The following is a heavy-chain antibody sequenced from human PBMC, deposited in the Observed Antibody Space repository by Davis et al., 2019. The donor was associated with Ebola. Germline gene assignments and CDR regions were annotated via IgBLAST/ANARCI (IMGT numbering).Heavy chain of an antibody. V-gene: IGHV4-34*01. CDR2: INHSGST. J-gene: IGHJ4*02. CDR3: ARQHTSGHMMLFDY. Sequence: MPSETLSLTCAVYGGSFSVYYWSWIRQPPGKGLEWIGEINHSGSTNYNPSLKSRVTISVDTSKNQFSLKLSSMTAADTAVYYCARQHTSGHMMLFDYWGQGTLVTVSS. CDR1: GGSFSVYY. D-gene: IGHD6-19*01.